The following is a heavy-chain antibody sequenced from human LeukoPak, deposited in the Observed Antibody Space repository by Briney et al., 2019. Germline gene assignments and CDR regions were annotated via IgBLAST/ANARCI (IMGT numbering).Heavy chain of an antibody. CDR1: GYTFTSYA. CDR2: INTNTGNP. D-gene: IGHD2-15*01. V-gene: IGHV7-4-1*02. J-gene: IGHJ5*02. CDR3: ARVDLIGVALINWFDP. Sequence: GASVKVSCKASGYTFTSYAMNWVRQAPGQGLEWMGWINTNTGNPTYAQGFTGRFVFSLDTSVSTAYLQISSLKAEDTAVYYCARVDLIGVALINWFDPWGQGTLVTVSS.